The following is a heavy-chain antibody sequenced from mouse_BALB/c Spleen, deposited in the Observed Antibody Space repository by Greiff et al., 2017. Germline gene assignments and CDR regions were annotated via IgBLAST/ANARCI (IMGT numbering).Heavy chain of an antibody. D-gene: IGHD1-1*01. Sequence: EVQLQQSGGGLVQPGGSLKLSCAASGFTFSSYGMSWVRQTPDKRLELVATINSNGGSTYYPDSVKGRFTISRDNAKNTLYLQMSSLKSEDTAMYYCARRGRGDYWGQGTSVTVSS. CDR2: INSNGGST. J-gene: IGHJ4*01. V-gene: IGHV5-6-3*01. CDR1: GFTFSSYG. CDR3: ARRGRGDY.